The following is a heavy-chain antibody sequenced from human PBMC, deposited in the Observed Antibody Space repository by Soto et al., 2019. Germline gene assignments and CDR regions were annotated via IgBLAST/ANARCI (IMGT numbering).Heavy chain of an antibody. V-gene: IGHV4-30-2*01. CDR1: GGSISSGGYS. CDR2: IYHSGST. Sequence: SETLSLTCAVSGGSISSGGYSWSWIRQPPGKGLEWIGYIYHSGSTYYNPSLKSRVTISVDRSKNQFSLKLSSVTAADTAVYYCASRYCSGGSCYPFDYWGQGTLVTVSS. D-gene: IGHD2-15*01. CDR3: ASRYCSGGSCYPFDY. J-gene: IGHJ4*02.